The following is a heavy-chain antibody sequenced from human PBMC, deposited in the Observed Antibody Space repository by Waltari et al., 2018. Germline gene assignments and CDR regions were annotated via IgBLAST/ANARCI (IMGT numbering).Heavy chain of an antibody. CDR1: GVAFSAHW. J-gene: IGHJ4*02. D-gene: IGHD2-15*01. V-gene: IGHV3-7*01. Sequence: EVQLLESGGGLVQPGGSLRLSCDASGVAFSAHWMMWVRQAPGKGREWVANIKPDGSEESYMDSVKGRFTISRDNAKNSLYLQMNSLRAEDTALYYCARDGVVHARDYWGQGTLVTVSS. CDR2: IKPDGSEE. CDR3: ARDGVVHARDY.